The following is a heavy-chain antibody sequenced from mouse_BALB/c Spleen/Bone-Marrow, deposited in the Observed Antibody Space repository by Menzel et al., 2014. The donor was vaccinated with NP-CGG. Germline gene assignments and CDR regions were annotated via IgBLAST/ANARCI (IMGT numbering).Heavy chain of an antibody. CDR3: ARRDYWYFDV. CDR2: INPSSGYT. Sequence: VQLQESGAELAKPGASVKMSCKASGYTFTSYWMHWVKQRPGQGLEWIGYINPSSGYTEYNQKFKDKATLTADKSSGTAYMQLSSLTSEDSAVYYCARRDYWYFDVWGAGTTVTVSS. J-gene: IGHJ1*01. CDR1: GYTFTSYW. V-gene: IGHV1-7*01.